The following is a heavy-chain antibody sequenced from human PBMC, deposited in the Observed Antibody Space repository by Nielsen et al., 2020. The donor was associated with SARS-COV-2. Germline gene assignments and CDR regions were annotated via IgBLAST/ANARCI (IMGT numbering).Heavy chain of an antibody. D-gene: IGHD4-17*01. V-gene: IGHV1-46*01. CDR2: INTSDGST. J-gene: IGHJ6*02. CDR3: ARDDTVTMYYYSYYGMDV. CDR1: GYTYSRYG. Sequence: ASVKVSCKASGYTYSRYGISWLRQAPGQGLEWMGIINTSDGSTTYAQKFQGRVTMTRDTSTRTVYMELRSLRSEDTAVYYCARDDTVTMYYYSYYGMDVWGQGTTVTVSS.